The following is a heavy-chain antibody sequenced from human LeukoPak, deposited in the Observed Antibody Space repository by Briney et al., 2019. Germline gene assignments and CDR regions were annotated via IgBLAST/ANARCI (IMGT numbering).Heavy chain of an antibody. J-gene: IGHJ4*02. Sequence: QPGGSLRLSCAASGFTFSSYWMSWVRQAPGKGLEWVANIKQDGSEKYYVDSVKGRFTISRDNAKNSLYLQMNSLRAEDTAVYYCAGDTPAGRGLVGATNYWGQGTLVTVSS. V-gene: IGHV3-7*01. D-gene: IGHD1-26*01. CDR3: AGDTPAGRGLVGATNY. CDR1: GFTFSSYW. CDR2: IKQDGSEK.